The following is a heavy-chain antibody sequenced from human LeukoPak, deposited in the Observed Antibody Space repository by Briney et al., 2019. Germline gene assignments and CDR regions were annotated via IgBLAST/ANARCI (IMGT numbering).Heavy chain of an antibody. Sequence: GGSLRLSCAASGFTFSSYAMHWVRQAPGKGLEYVSAISSNGGSAYYANSVKGRFTISRDNSKNTLYLQMGSLRAEDMAVYYCATATYGGNSPNFDYWGQGTLVTVSS. CDR1: GFTFSSYA. CDR2: ISSNGGSA. J-gene: IGHJ4*02. V-gene: IGHV3-64*01. CDR3: ATATYGGNSPNFDY. D-gene: IGHD4-23*01.